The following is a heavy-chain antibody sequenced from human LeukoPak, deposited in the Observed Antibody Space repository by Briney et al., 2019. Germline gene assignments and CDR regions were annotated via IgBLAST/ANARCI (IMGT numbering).Heavy chain of an antibody. CDR1: GSTLTDFS. J-gene: IGHJ3*02. V-gene: IGHV1-24*01. CDR2: FDREDGET. D-gene: IGHD2-15*01. Sequence: ASVKVSCKVSGSTLTDFSIHWVRQAPGKGLEWMGGFDREDGETIYAQKFQGRVTMTEDTSTNTPYMELSSLTSEDTAVYYCARGELGYCSGGSCENHAFDIWGQGTMVTVSS. CDR3: ARGELGYCSGGSCENHAFDI.